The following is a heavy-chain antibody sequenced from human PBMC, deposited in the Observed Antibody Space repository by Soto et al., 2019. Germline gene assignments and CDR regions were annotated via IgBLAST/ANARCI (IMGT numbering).Heavy chain of an antibody. CDR1: GYSFTSYW. CDR3: ARTPSGSYGLDGMDV. CDR2: IYPGGSDT. Sequence: PGESLKISCKGSGYSFTSYWIGWVRQMPGKGLEWMGIIYPGGSDTRYSPSFQGQVTISADKSISTAYLQWSSLKASDTAMYYCARTPSGSYGLDGMDVWGQGTTVTVSS. J-gene: IGHJ6*02. D-gene: IGHD1-26*01. V-gene: IGHV5-51*01.